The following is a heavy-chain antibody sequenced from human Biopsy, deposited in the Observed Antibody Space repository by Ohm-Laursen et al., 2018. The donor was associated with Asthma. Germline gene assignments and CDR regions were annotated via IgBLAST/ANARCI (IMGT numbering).Heavy chain of an antibody. CDR1: GYTFNSAG. V-gene: IGHV1-18*01. D-gene: IGHD3-10*01. J-gene: IGHJ6*02. CDR3: ARAVDYSHYYGIDV. CDR2: ISVYNGNT. Sequence: ASVKVSCNPSGYTFNSAGITWVRQAPGQGLEWMGWISVYNGNTKVAQKLQDRVTMIKDTSTSTAYMELRSLRSDDTAVYFCARAVDYSHYYGIDVWGQGTTVTVS.